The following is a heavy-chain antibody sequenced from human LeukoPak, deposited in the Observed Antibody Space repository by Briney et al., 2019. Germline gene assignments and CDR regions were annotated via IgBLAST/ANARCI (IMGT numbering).Heavy chain of an antibody. V-gene: IGHV3-23*01. CDR3: AKVRGYSYGFLDY. Sequence: GGSLRLSCAASGFTFSSYAMSWVRQAPGKGLEWVSAISGSGGSTYYAGSVKGRFTISRDNSKNTLYLQMNSLRAEDTAVYYCAKVRGYSYGFLDYWGQGTLVTVSS. CDR1: GFTFSSYA. J-gene: IGHJ4*02. D-gene: IGHD5-18*01. CDR2: ISGSGGST.